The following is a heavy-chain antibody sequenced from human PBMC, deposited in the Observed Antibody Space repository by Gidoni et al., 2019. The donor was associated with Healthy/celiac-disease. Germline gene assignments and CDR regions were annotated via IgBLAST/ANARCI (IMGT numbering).Heavy chain of an antibody. V-gene: IGHV3-21*01. CDR2: RRSSSSDR. CDR3: AIVYYDFWGEHKDAFDI. D-gene: IGHD3-3*01. Sequence: EVQLLESVGGLVKPGGSLRLSCAASGFTFSSYRMNWVRHAPGKGLEWVSSRRSSSSDRCYADSVKGGFTISRDNAKNSLYRQMKSLREEDKGVYDCAIVYYDFWGEHKDAFDIWGQGTMVTVSS. J-gene: IGHJ3*02. CDR1: GFTFSSYR.